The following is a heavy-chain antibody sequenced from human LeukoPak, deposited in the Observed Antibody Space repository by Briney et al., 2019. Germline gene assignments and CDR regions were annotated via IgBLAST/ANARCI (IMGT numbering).Heavy chain of an antibody. CDR3: ARYAYSSSFDY. CDR2: INPNSGGT. D-gene: IGHD6-6*01. Sequence: ASVKDSCKASGYTFTGYYMHWVRQAPGQGLEWMGRINPNSGGTNYAQKFQGRVTMTRDTSITTAYMELSRLRSDDTAVYYCARYAYSSSFDYWGQGTLLTVSS. J-gene: IGHJ4*02. CDR1: GYTFTGYY. V-gene: IGHV1-2*06.